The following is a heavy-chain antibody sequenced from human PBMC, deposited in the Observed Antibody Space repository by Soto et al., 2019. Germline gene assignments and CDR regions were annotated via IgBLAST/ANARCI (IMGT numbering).Heavy chain of an antibody. CDR1: GFTFSSYA. Sequence: GSLRLSCAASGFTFSSYAMHWVRPAPGKGLEWVAVISYDGSNKYYADSVKGRFTISRDNSKNTLYLQMNSLRAEDTAVYYCARGEIVGIAAAGPPYYYYGMDVWGQGTTVTGSS. V-gene: IGHV3-30-3*01. CDR2: ISYDGSNK. CDR3: ARGEIVGIAAAGPPYYYYGMDV. J-gene: IGHJ6*02. D-gene: IGHD6-13*01.